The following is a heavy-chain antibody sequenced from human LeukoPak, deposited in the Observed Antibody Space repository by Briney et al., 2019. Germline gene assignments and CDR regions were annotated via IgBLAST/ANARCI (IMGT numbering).Heavy chain of an antibody. Sequence: SETLSLTCTVSGGSISSYYWSWIRQPARKGLAWIGRIYTSGSTNYNPSLKSRVTMSVDTSKNQFSLKLSSVTAADTAVYYCARVSRMITFGGVIALNYFDYWGQGTLVTVSS. D-gene: IGHD3-16*02. CDR1: GGSISSYY. CDR2: IYTSGST. V-gene: IGHV4-4*07. J-gene: IGHJ4*02. CDR3: ARVSRMITFGGVIALNYFDY.